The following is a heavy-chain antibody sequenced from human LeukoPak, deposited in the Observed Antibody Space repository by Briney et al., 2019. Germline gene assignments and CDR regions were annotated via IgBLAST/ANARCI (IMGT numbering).Heavy chain of an antibody. V-gene: IGHV3-30*04. J-gene: IGHJ4*02. CDR1: GFTFSSYA. D-gene: IGHD2-2*01. CDR3: ARDVSAGVVPAAMAPDY. Sequence: GGSLRLSCAASGFTFSSYAMHWVRQAPGKGLEWVAVISYDGSNKYYADSVKGRFTISRDNSKNTLYLQMNSLRAEETAVYYCARDVSAGVVPAAMAPDYWGQGTLVTVSS. CDR2: ISYDGSNK.